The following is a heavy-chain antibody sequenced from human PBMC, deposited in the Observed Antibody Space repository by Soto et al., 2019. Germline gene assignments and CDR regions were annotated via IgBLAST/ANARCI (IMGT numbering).Heavy chain of an antibody. J-gene: IGHJ1*01. V-gene: IGHV3-9*01. D-gene: IGHD1-26*01. CDR2: ISWNSGSI. Sequence: EVQLVESGGGLVQPGRSLRLSCAASGFTFDDYAMHWVRQAPGKGLEWVSGISWNSGSIGYADSVKGRFTISRDNAKNSLYLQMNSLRAEDTELYYCAKDTGGYWTDFQHSGQGTLVTVSS. CDR1: GFTFDDYA. CDR3: AKDTGGYWTDFQH.